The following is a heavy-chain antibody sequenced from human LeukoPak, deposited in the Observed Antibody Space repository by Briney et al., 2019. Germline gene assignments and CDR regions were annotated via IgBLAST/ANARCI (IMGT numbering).Heavy chain of an antibody. Sequence: GGSLRLCCAASGFTFSSYSMNWVRQAPGKGLEWVSSISSSSSYIYYADSVKGRFTISRDNAKNSLYLQMNSLRAEDTAVYSCARSTEYNWFDPWGQGTLVTVSS. CDR1: GFTFSSYS. V-gene: IGHV3-21*01. D-gene: IGHD2-21*02. J-gene: IGHJ5*02. CDR2: ISSSSSYI. CDR3: ARSTEYNWFDP.